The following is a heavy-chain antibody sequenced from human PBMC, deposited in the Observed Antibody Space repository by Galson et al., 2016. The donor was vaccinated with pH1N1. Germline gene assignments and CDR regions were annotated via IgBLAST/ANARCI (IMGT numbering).Heavy chain of an antibody. J-gene: IGHJ6*02. CDR1: GFTFDDYA. D-gene: IGHD3-22*01. V-gene: IGHV3-9*01. Sequence: SLRLSCAASGFTFDDYAMHWVRQAPGKGLEWVSGISWNSGSIGYADSVKGRFTISRDNAKNSLYLQMNSLRAEDTAVYYCARVDMILAEEYGMDVWGQGTTVTVSS. CDR3: ARVDMILAEEYGMDV. CDR2: ISWNSGSI.